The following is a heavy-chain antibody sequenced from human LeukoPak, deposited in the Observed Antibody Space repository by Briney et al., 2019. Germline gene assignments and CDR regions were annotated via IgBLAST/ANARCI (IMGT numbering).Heavy chain of an antibody. V-gene: IGHV4-31*03. J-gene: IGHJ4*02. Sequence: TLSLTCTVSGGSISSGGHYWSWIRQHPGKGLEWIGYIYYSGSTYYNPSLKSRVTISVDTSKNQFSLKLSSVTAADTAVYYCARAGSYGPGGFDYWGQGTLVTVSS. CDR3: ARAGSYGPGGFDY. CDR2: IYYSGST. D-gene: IGHD5-18*01. CDR1: GGSISSGGHY.